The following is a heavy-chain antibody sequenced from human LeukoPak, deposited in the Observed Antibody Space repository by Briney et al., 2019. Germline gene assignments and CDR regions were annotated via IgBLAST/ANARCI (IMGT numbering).Heavy chain of an antibody. J-gene: IGHJ4*02. D-gene: IGHD5-24*01. CDR3: ARRKGDGYNSPFDY. CDR2: IYPADSDT. CDR1: GYSFPNYW. V-gene: IGHV5-51*01. Sequence: GESLQISCQGSGYSFPNYWIGWVRQMPGQGLEWMGIIYPADSDTRYSPSFQGQVTISADKSINTAYLQWTSLKASDTAMYYCARRKGDGYNSPFDYWGQGTLVTVSS.